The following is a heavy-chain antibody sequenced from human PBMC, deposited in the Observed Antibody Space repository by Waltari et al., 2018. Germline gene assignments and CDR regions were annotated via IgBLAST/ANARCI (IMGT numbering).Heavy chain of an antibody. CDR2: ISYDGSNK. CDR3: AKDLRIQLWSYAFDI. D-gene: IGHD5-18*01. CDR1: GFPFSSYG. Sequence: QVQLVESGGGVVQPGRSLRLSCAASGFPFSSYGMHWVRQAPGKGLEWVAVISYDGSNKYYADSVKGRFTISRDNSKNTLYLQMNSLRAEDTAVYYCAKDLRIQLWSYAFDIWGQGTMVTVSS. J-gene: IGHJ3*02. V-gene: IGHV3-30*18.